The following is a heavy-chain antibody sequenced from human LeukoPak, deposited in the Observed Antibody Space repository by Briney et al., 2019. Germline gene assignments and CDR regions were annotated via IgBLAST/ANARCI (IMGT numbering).Heavy chain of an antibody. CDR2: IYGGGST. J-gene: IGHJ4*02. CDR1: GFTVSSNY. CDR3: ARVTAVAGTSVGVDA. Sequence: GGSLRLSCAASGFTVSSNYMSWVRQAPGKGLEWVSVIYGGGSTYYADSVKGRFTISRDNAKKTLYLQMNSLRAEDTAVYYCARVTAVAGTSVGVDAWGQGILVTVS. D-gene: IGHD6-19*01. V-gene: IGHV3-53*01.